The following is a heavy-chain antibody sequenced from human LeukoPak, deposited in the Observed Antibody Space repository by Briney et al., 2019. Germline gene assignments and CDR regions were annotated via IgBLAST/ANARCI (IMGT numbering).Heavy chain of an antibody. Sequence: ASVKLSCKASAYTFTGYYMHWVPHAPGQGREWVGWISAYNGNTNYTQKLQGRVTMTTHTSTSTAYMELRSLRSDDTAVYYCASASSGWYFDYWGQGTLVTVPS. CDR3: ASASSGWYFDY. CDR1: AYTFTGYY. CDR2: ISAYNGNT. V-gene: IGHV1-18*04. J-gene: IGHJ4*02. D-gene: IGHD6-19*01.